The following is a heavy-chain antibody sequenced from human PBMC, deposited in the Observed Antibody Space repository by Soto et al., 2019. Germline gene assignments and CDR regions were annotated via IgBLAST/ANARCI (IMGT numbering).Heavy chain of an antibody. V-gene: IGHV1-2*04. J-gene: IGHJ6*02. D-gene: IGHD3-10*01. Sequence: ASVKVSCKASGYTFTGYYMHWVRQAPGQGLEWMGWINPNSGGTNYAQKFQGWVTMTRDTSISTAYMELSRLRSDDTAVYYCARDPPGGRGVRYGMDVWGQGTTVTVSS. CDR3: ARDPPGGRGVRYGMDV. CDR2: INPNSGGT. CDR1: GYTFTGYY.